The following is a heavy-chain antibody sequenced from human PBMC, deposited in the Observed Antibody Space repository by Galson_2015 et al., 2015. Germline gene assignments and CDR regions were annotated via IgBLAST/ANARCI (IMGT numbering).Heavy chain of an antibody. CDR2: VYYSGST. D-gene: IGHD3-22*01. CDR3: ARVSGYDSSGYYYFDY. V-gene: IGHV4-59*12. Sequence: ETLSLTCTVSGGSISTYYWTWIRQPPGKGLEWIGYVYYSGSTNYNPSLKSRVTISVDTSKNQFSLKLSSVTAADTAVYYCARVSGYDSSGYYYFDYWGQGTLVTVSS. J-gene: IGHJ4*02. CDR1: GGSISTYY.